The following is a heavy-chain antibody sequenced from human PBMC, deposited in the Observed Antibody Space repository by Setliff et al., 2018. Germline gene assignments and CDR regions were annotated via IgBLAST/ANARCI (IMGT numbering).Heavy chain of an antibody. CDR1: GGSFSNYY. Sequence: PSETLSLTCVVYGGSFSNYYWSWIRQPPGKGLEWIGEINHSGSTNYNPSLKSRVTISIDASKNQISLKLNSVTAADTAVYYCASARGPSGIAGRGNYNSMDVWGKGTTVTVSS. CDR2: INHSGST. J-gene: IGHJ6*03. V-gene: IGHV4-34*01. D-gene: IGHD6-13*01. CDR3: ASARGPSGIAGRGNYNSMDV.